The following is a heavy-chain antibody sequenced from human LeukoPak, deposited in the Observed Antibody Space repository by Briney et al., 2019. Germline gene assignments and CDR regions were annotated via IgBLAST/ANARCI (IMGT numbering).Heavy chain of an antibody. Sequence: SQTLSLTCTVSGGSISSGSYYWSWIRQPAGKGLEWIGRIYTSGSTNYNPALKSRVTMSVDTSKNQFSLKLSSVTAADTAVYYCARGWYYFDYWGQGTLVTVSS. CDR1: GGSISSGSYY. D-gene: IGHD6-13*01. CDR3: ARGWYYFDY. CDR2: IYTSGST. J-gene: IGHJ4*02. V-gene: IGHV4-61*02.